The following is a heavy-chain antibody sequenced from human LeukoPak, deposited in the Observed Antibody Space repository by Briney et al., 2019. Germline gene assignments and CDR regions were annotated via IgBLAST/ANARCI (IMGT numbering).Heavy chain of an antibody. CDR3: ARATSYYDSSGPPFDY. Sequence: SETLSLTCTVSGGSISSSSYYWSWIRQPPGKGLEWIGYIYYSGSTNYNPSLKSRVTISVDTSKNQFSLKLSSVTAADTAVYYCARATSYYDSSGPPFDYWGQGTLVTVSS. CDR1: GGSISSSSYY. V-gene: IGHV4-61*01. CDR2: IYYSGST. J-gene: IGHJ4*02. D-gene: IGHD3-22*01.